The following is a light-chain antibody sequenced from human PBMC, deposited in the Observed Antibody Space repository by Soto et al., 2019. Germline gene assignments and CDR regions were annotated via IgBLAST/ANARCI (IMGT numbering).Light chain of an antibody. CDR3: QQHYSTHNT. CDR1: QSVLSTSNIKSY. V-gene: IGKV4-1*01. Sequence: DIVMTESPDSLAVSLGERATINCKSSQSVLSTSNIKSYLAWYQHKPGQPPKLLISWASTRESGVPDRFSGSGSGTAFSLTISSLQAEDVGVYYCQQHYSTHNTFGGGTKVEI. J-gene: IGKJ4*01. CDR2: WAS.